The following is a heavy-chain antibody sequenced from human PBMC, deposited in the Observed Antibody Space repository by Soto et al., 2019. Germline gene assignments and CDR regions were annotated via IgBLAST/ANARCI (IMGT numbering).Heavy chain of an antibody. CDR2: ISAHNGNT. CDR3: ARGRYGDY. D-gene: IGHD1-1*01. V-gene: IGHV1-18*01. Sequence: QVHLVQSGAEVKKPGASVKVYCKGSGYGFTTYGITWVRQAPGQGLEWMAWISAHNGNTNYAQKVQGRVTVTRDTSTSTAYMELRSLRYADTAVYYCARGRYGDYWGQGALVTVSS. CDR1: GYGFTTYG. J-gene: IGHJ4*02.